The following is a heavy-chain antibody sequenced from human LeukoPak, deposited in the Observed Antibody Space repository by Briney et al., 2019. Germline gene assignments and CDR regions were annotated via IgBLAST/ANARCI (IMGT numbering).Heavy chain of an antibody. CDR3: VKDPRDTYGTNWFVS. Sequence: PGGSLRLSCVASGFSFGNYAMSWVRQAPGKGLQWVSQISGTGGATWYAGFARDRFTISRDNSKKTVYLQMSGLRVEDTAMYYCVKDPRDTYGTNWFVSWGQGTLLIVSS. D-gene: IGHD2-21*01. CDR1: GFSFGNYA. J-gene: IGHJ5*01. CDR2: ISGTGGAT. V-gene: IGHV3-23*01.